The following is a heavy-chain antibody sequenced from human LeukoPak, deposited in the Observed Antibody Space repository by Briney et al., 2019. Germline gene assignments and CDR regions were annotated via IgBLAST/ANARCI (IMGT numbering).Heavy chain of an antibody. D-gene: IGHD3-3*01. CDR2: IIPIFGTA. CDR3: ARIVISLEWLQEGSAFDY. V-gene: IGHV1-69*01. CDR1: GGTFSSYA. J-gene: IGHJ4*02. Sequence: SVKVSCKASGGTFSSYAISWVRQAPGQGLEWMGGIIPIFGTANYAQKFQGRVTITADESTSTAYMELSSLRSEDTAVYYCARIVISLEWLQEGSAFDYWGQGTLVTVSS.